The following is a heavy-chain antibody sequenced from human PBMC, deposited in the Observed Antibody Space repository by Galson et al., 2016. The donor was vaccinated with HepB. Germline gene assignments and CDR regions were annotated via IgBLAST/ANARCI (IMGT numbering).Heavy chain of an antibody. J-gene: IGHJ6*02. CDR1: GGTFSSYT. V-gene: IGHV1-69*13. D-gene: IGHD3-10*01. CDR3: ARDSDYYGSGTPPGVNMHV. CDR2: VIPMFGTA. Sequence: SVKVSCKASGGTFSSYTINWVRQAPGQGLEWMGGVIPMFGTANYAQNFQGRVTITADESTSTAYMELCSLTSADTADYYCARDSDYYGSGTPPGVNMHVWGQGTTVTVSS.